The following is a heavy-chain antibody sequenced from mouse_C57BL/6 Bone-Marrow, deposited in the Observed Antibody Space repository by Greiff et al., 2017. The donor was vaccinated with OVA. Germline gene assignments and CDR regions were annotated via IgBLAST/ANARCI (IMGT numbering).Heavy chain of an antibody. V-gene: IGHV1-50*01. CDR3: ARGWDYFDY. J-gene: IGHJ2*01. CDR1: GYTFTSYW. Sequence: QVPLQQPGAELVKPGASVKLSCKASGYTFTSYWMQWVKQRPGQGLEWIGEIDPSDSYTNYNQKFKGKATLTVDTSSSTAYMQLSSLTSEDSAVYYCARGWDYFDYWGQGTTLTVSS. D-gene: IGHD3-3*01. CDR2: IDPSDSYT.